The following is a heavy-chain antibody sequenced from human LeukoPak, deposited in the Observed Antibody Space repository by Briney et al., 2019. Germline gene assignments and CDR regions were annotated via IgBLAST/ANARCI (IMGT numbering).Heavy chain of an antibody. CDR2: IYYRGST. D-gene: IGHD2-2*01. J-gene: IGHJ5*02. V-gene: IGHV4-61*01. CDR3: ARDSHFCSGISCDLGWFDP. Sequence: SETLSLTCTVSGGSVSSGLHYWNWIRQPPGKGLEWIGYIYYRGSTDYNPSLKSRVTMSVATSKNQFSLKLRSVTAADTAVYYCARDSHFCSGISCDLGWFDPWGQGTLVTVSS. CDR1: GGSVSSGLHY.